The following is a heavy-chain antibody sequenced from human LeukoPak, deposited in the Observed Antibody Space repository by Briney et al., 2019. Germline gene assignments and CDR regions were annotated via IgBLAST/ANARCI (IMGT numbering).Heavy chain of an antibody. J-gene: IGHJ5*02. V-gene: IGHV3-23*01. CDR2: ISGSGGTT. CDR1: GFTFSSYW. CDR3: AKPPGVGATTSRWFDP. Sequence: GGSQRLSCAASGFTFSSYWMHWVRQVPGKGLVWVSGISGSGGTTYYADSVKGRFTISRDNSKDTLYLQMNSLRAEDTAVYYCAKPPGVGATTSRWFDPWGQGTLVTVSS. D-gene: IGHD1-26*01.